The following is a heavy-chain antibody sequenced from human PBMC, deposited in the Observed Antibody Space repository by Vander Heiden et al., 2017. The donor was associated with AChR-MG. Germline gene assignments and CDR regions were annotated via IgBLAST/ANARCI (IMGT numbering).Heavy chain of an antibody. CDR3: ARAERGRTCSFCGFDI. CDR1: GYTFTDFD. Sequence: QAQLVQSGSEVRKPGASVRVSCSASGYTFTDFDINWVRQAPGQGLEWMGWTNPSSGNAAFAERFQGRVTSSSRSCTGTAYLELTTLTSGDTALYFCARAERGRTCSFCGFDIWGQGTMVTVS. V-gene: IGHV1-8*02. J-gene: IGHJ3*02. CDR2: TNPSSGNA. D-gene: IGHD1-26*01.